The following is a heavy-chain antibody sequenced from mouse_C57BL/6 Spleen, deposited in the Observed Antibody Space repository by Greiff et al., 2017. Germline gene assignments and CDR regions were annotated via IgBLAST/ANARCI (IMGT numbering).Heavy chain of an antibody. J-gene: IGHJ1*03. D-gene: IGHD1-1*01. CDR3: AGGYYYGSSYWYFDV. CDR1: GYSITSGYY. Sequence: EVKLVESGPGLVKPSQSLSLTCSVTGYSITSGYYWNWIWQFPGNKLEWMGYISYDGSNNYNPSLKNRISITRDTSKNQFFLKLTSVTTEDTATYYCAGGYYYGSSYWYFDVWGTGTTVTVSS. V-gene: IGHV3-6*01. CDR2: ISYDGSN.